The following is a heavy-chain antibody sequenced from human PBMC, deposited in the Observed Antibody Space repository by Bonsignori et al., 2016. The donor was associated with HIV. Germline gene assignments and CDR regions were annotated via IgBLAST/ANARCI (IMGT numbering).Heavy chain of an antibody. Sequence: SETLSLTCTVSGGSISSSSYYWGWIRQPPGKGLEWIGSIYYSGSTYYNPSLKSRVTISVDTSKNQFSLKLSSVTAADTAVYYCAREHYYGSGSYPNWFDPWGQGTLVTVSS. CDR2: IYYSGST. V-gene: IGHV4-39*07. J-gene: IGHJ5*02. D-gene: IGHD3-10*01. CDR3: AREHYYGSGSYPNWFDP. CDR1: GGSISSSSYY.